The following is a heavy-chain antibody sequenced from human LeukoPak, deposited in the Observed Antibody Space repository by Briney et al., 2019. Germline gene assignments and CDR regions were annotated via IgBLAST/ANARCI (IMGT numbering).Heavy chain of an antibody. CDR3: ARGRRELKYAPDY. CDR1: GGSISSGGYY. CDR2: IYYSGST. V-gene: IGHV4-31*03. J-gene: IGHJ4*02. D-gene: IGHD2-2*01. Sequence: PSETLSLTCTVSGGSISSGGYYWSWIRQHPGKGLEWIGYIYYSGSTYYNPSLKSRATISVDTSKNQFSLKLSSVTAADTAVYYCARGRRELKYAPDYWGQGTLVTVSS.